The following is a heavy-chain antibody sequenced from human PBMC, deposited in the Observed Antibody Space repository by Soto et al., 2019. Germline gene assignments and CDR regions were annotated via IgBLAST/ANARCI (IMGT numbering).Heavy chain of an antibody. CDR2: ISGSGGST. CDR3: AKGGRGGNTRDYYGMDV. V-gene: IGHV3-23*01. J-gene: IGHJ6*01. Sequence: GRGLEWVAAISGSGGSTYYAYSVKGRFTISRDNSKNTLYLQMNSLRAEDTAVYYCAKGGRGGNTRDYYGMDVCGQGTTVTV. D-gene: IGHD2-15*01.